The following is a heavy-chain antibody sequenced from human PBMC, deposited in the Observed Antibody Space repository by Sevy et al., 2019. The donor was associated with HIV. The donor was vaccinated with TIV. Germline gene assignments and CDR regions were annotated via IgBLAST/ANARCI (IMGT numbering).Heavy chain of an antibody. Sequence: GGSLRLSCAASGFIFSTYNMNWVRQAPGKGLEWVSSISHSSTYIYYTDSLKGRFTVSRDNAKNSLYLQMNSLRAEDTAVYYCEGWRAAMVSYCFDHWGQGTLVTVSS. D-gene: IGHD5-18*01. CDR1: GFIFSTYN. J-gene: IGHJ5*02. CDR3: EGWRAAMVSYCFDH. CDR2: ISHSSTYI. V-gene: IGHV3-21*01.